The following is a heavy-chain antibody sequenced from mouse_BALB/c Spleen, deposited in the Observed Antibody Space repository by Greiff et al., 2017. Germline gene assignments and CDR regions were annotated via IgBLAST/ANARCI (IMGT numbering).Heavy chain of an antibody. V-gene: IGHV1-69*02. CDR3: TRATNYFDY. CDR2: IYPSDSYT. Sequence: VQLQQSGAELVRPGASVKLSCKASGYTFTSYWINWVKQRPGQGLEWIGNIYPSDSYTNYNQKFKDKATLTVDKSSSTAYMQLSSPTSEDSAVYYCTRATNYFDYWGQGTTLTVSS. J-gene: IGHJ2*01. CDR1: GYTFTSYW.